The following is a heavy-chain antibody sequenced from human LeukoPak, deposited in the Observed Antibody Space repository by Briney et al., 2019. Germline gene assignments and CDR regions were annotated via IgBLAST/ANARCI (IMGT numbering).Heavy chain of an antibody. D-gene: IGHD2-2*02. CDR2: VKSKTDGGTT. J-gene: IGHJ6*03. CDR3: TTGPPRPWDCSSTSCYKRPRYYYYYYMDV. CDR1: GFTFSNAW. V-gene: IGHV3-15*01. Sequence: GGSLRLSCAASGFTFSNAWMSWVRQAPGEGLEWVGRVKSKTDGGTTDYAAPVKGRFTISRDDSKNTLYLRMNSLKTEDTAVYYCTTGPPRPWDCSSTSCYKRPRYYYYYYMDVWGKGTTVTVSS.